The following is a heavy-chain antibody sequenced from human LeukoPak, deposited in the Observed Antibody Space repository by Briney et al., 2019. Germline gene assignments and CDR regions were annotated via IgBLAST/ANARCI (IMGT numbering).Heavy chain of an antibody. D-gene: IGHD6-19*01. V-gene: IGHV1-24*01. Sequence: ASVKVSCKVSGYTLTEVSIDWVRQAPGKGLEWMGGFDPEDGETFYAQKFQGRVTMTEDTSTDTAYMELSRLRSDDTAVYYCAREDSGYVDYWGQGTLVTVSS. CDR1: GYTLTEVS. CDR3: AREDSGYVDY. CDR2: FDPEDGET. J-gene: IGHJ4*02.